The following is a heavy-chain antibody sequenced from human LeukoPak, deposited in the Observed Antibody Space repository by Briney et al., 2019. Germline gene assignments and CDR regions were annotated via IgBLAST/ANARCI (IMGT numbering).Heavy chain of an antibody. V-gene: IGHV3-23*01. D-gene: IGHD6-13*01. J-gene: IGHJ4*02. CDR2: ISGSGGST. Sequence: GGSLRLSCAASGFTFSNYVMSWVRQAPGKGLEWVSAISGSGGSTYYADSVKGRFTISRDNSKNTLYLQMNSLRAENTALYYCAKDSYSSSWYNDYWGQGTLVTVSS. CDR3: AKDSYSSSWYNDY. CDR1: GFTFSNYV.